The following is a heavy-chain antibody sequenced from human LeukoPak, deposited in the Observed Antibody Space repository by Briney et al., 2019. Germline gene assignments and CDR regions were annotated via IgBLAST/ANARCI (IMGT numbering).Heavy chain of an antibody. CDR3: AREVARLGTDEADI. D-gene: IGHD6-19*01. CDR1: GGSISSGVYY. CDR2: IYYSGST. Sequence: PSETLSLTCTVSGGSISSGVYYWSWIRQPPGKGLEWIGSIYYSGSTYYNPSLKSRVTISVDTSKNQFSLKLSSVTAADTAVYYCAREVARLGTDEADIWGQGTMVTVSS. V-gene: IGHV4-39*07. J-gene: IGHJ3*02.